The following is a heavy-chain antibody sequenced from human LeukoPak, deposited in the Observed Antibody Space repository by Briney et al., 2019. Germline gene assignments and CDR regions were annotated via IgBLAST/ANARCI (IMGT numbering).Heavy chain of an antibody. Sequence: GGSLRLSCAASGFTFSSYWMSWVRHAPGKGLEWVANINEGGNVKFYVDSVKGRFTISRDNTKISLHLQMYSLRAEDTAVYYCARVGKNGWDFDHWGQGTLVTVSS. CDR3: ARVGKNGWDFDH. J-gene: IGHJ4*02. CDR1: GFTFSSYW. D-gene: IGHD6-19*01. CDR2: INEGGNVK. V-gene: IGHV3-7*01.